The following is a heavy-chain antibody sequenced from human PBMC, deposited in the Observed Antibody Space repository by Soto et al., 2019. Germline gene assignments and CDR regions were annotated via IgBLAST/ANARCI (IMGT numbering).Heavy chain of an antibody. V-gene: IGHV1-69*01. J-gene: IGHJ5*02. CDR3: ARDLHYGDYWGGWFDP. D-gene: IGHD4-17*01. CDR1: GGTFSSYA. CDR2: IIPIFGTA. Sequence: QVQLVQSGAEVKKPGSSVKVSCKASGGTFSSYAISWVRQAPGQGLEWMGGIIPIFGTANYAQKFQGRVTITADESKITVYMELSSLRSEDTAVYYCARDLHYGDYWGGWFDPWGQGTLVTVAS.